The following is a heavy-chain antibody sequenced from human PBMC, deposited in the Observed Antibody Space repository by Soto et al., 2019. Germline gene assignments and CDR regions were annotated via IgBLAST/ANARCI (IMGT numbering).Heavy chain of an antibody. Sequence: GASVKVSCKASGYTFTSYDINWVRQATGQGLEWMGWMNPNSGNTGYAQKFQGRVTMTRNTSISTAYMELSSLRSEDTAVYYCATVGAITMVRGVIYYYGMDVWGQGTTVTVSS. CDR1: GYTFTSYD. V-gene: IGHV1-8*01. CDR2: MNPNSGNT. CDR3: ATVGAITMVRGVIYYYGMDV. D-gene: IGHD3-10*01. J-gene: IGHJ6*02.